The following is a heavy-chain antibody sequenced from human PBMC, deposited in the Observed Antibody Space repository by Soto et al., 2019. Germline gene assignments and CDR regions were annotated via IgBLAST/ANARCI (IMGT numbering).Heavy chain of an antibody. J-gene: IGHJ6*02. V-gene: IGHV3-30-3*01. D-gene: IGHD4-4*01. CDR1: GFTFSSYA. CDR2: ISYDGSNK. CDR3: ARDTVTTPVFDYYGMDV. Sequence: QVQLVESGGGVVQPGRSLRLSCAASGFTFSSYAMHWVRQAPGKGLEWVAVISYDGSNKYYADSVKGRFTISRDNSKNTLYLQMNSLRAEDTAVYYCARDTVTTPVFDYYGMDVWGQGTTVTVSS.